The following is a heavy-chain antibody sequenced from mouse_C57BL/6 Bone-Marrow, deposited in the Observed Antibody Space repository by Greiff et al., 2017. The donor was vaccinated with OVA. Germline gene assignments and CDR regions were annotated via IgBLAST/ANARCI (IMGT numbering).Heavy chain of an antibody. CDR3: TRSAPYYYGSSYNAMDY. CDR1: GYTFTDYE. V-gene: IGHV1-15*01. Sequence: VQLQESGAELVRPGASVTLSCKASGYTFTDYEMHWVKQTPVHGLEWIGAIDPETGGTAYNQKFKGKAILTADKSSSTAYMELRSLTSEDSAVYYCTRSAPYYYGSSYNAMDYWGRGTSVTVSS. D-gene: IGHD1-1*01. CDR2: IDPETGGT. J-gene: IGHJ4*01.